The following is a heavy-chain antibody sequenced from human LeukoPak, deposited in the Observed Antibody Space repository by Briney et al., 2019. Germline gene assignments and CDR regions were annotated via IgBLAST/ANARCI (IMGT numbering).Heavy chain of an antibody. V-gene: IGHV3-23*01. J-gene: IGHJ4*02. CDR2: ISGSGSST. CDR3: AKVPGSTLMIARRDFDY. D-gene: IGHD3-22*01. CDR1: GFTFSSYA. Sequence: AGSLRLSCAASGFTFSSYARSWVRQAPGKGLDWISAISGSGSSTYYADSVKGRFTISRDNSKNTLYLQMNSLRAEDTAVYYCAKVPGSTLMIARRDFDYWGQGTLVTVSS.